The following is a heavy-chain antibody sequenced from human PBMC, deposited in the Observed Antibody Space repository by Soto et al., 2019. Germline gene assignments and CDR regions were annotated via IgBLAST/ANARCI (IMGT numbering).Heavy chain of an antibody. D-gene: IGHD6-19*01. CDR2: IDPSDSYT. CDR1: GYSLTSYW. Sequence: PGESLRLSCKGSGYSLTSYWISWERQMPGKGLEWMGRIDPSDSYTNYSPSFQGHVTISADKSISTAYLQWSSLKASDTAMYYCATPARTDIAVAGTEGYWGQGTLVTVAS. V-gene: IGHV5-10-1*01. J-gene: IGHJ4*02. CDR3: ATPARTDIAVAGTEGY.